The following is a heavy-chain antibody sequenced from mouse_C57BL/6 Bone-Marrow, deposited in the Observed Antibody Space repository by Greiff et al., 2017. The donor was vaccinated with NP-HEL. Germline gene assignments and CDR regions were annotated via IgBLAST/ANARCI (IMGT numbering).Heavy chain of an antibody. CDR3: ARDRGGYYGGFAY. D-gene: IGHD2-3*01. CDR2: ISYSGST. J-gene: IGHJ3*01. CDR1: GYSITSGYD. V-gene: IGHV3-1*01. Sequence: EVQLQQSGPGMVKPSQSLSLTCTVTGYSITSGYDWHWIRHFPGNKLEWMGYISYSGSTNYNPSLKSRISITHDTSKNHFFLKLNSVTTEDTATYYCARDRGGYYGGFAYWGQGTLVTVSA.